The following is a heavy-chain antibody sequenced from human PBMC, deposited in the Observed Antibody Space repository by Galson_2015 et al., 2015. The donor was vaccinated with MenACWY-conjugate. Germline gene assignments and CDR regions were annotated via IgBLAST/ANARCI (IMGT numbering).Heavy chain of an antibody. D-gene: IGHD3-16*01. J-gene: IGHJ4*02. CDR3: TRFSAFGFDS. V-gene: IGHV3-21*01. CDR2: ISGSGNHI. Sequence: SLRLSCAGSGSNFRSYSMDWVRQAPGKGLEWVSSISGSGNHIEYADSVKGRFTISRDNAKNSMYLQMNSLRDDDTAVYFCTRFSAFGFDSWGRGTLVTVSS. CDR1: GSNFRSYS.